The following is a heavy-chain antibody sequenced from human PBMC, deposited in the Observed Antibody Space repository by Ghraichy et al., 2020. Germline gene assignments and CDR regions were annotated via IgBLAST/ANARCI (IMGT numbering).Heavy chain of an antibody. V-gene: IGHV3-23*01. CDR3: AKESSSWPYYYYYYGMDV. J-gene: IGHJ6*02. Sequence: GGSLRLSCAASGFTFSSYAMSWVRQAPGKGLEWVSAISGSGGSTYYADSVKGRFTISRDNSKNTLYLQMNSLRAEDTAVYYCAKESSSWPYYYYYYGMDVWGQGTTVTVSS. CDR2: ISGSGGST. D-gene: IGHD6-13*01. CDR1: GFTFSSYA.